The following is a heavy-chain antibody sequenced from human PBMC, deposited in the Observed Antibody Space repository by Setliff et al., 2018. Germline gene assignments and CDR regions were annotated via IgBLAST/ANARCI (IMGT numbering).Heavy chain of an antibody. CDR1: GFIFSNYW. V-gene: IGHV3-7*03. CDR3: ARDGSIEVGPGTNQELDV. D-gene: IGHD2-2*01. J-gene: IGHJ6*04. CDR2: IKHDGTYT. Sequence: SLKISCATSGFIFSNYWMAWVRQAPGKGLEWVATIKHDGTYTYYVDSVKGRFAVSRDNTNNSMYLQMNSLGTDDTAVYYCARDGSIEVGPGTNQELDVWGTGTTVTVSS.